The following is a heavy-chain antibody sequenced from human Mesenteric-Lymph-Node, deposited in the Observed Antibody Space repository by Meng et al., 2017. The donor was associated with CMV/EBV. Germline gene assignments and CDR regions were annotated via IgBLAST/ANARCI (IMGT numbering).Heavy chain of an antibody. J-gene: IGHJ6*02. CDR3: AREGHYDTRENYNYFNGVDV. CDR2: IYYSGST. CDR1: GGSISTYY. Sequence: SETLSLTCSVSGGSISTYYWSWIRQPPGKGLEWIGYIYYSGSTNYNPSLKGRVTISVDTSRNQFSLKLSSVNSADTAVYYCAREGHYDTRENYNYFNGVDVWGQGTTVTVSS. V-gene: IGHV4-59*01. D-gene: IGHD3-22*01.